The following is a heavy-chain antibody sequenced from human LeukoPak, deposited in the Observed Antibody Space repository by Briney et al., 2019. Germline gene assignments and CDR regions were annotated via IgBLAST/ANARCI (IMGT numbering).Heavy chain of an antibody. CDR1: GFTFSSYA. D-gene: IGHD5-24*01. V-gene: IGHV3-23*01. CDR3: ARDRRWLQFSDNAFDI. CDR2: ISGSGGST. J-gene: IGHJ3*02. Sequence: GGSLRLSCAASGFTFSSYAMSWVRQAPGKGLEWVSAISGSGGSTYYADSVKGRFTISRDNSKNTLYLQMNSLRAEDTAVYYCARDRRWLQFSDNAFDIWGQGTMVTVSS.